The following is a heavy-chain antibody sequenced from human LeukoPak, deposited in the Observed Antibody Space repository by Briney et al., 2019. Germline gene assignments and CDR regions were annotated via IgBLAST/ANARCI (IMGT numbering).Heavy chain of an antibody. CDR3: ATQSYYYYDSSGYYGYYFDY. V-gene: IGHV3-33*01. CDR1: GFTFSSYG. D-gene: IGHD3-22*01. CDR2: IWYDGTNK. Sequence: GRSLRLSCAASGFTFSSYGMHWVRQAPGKGLEWVAVIWYDGTNKYYADSMKGRFTISRDNSKNTLYLQMNSLRAEDTAVYYCATQSYYYYDSSGYYGYYFDYWGQGTLVTVSS. J-gene: IGHJ4*02.